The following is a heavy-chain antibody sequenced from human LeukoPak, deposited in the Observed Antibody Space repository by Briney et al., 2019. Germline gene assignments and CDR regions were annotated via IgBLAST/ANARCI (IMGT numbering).Heavy chain of an antibody. J-gene: IGHJ6*02. CDR1: GGTFSSYA. CDR2: IIPILGIA. CDR3: ARGDTVLPGMDV. V-gene: IGHV1-69*04. D-gene: IGHD4-11*01. Sequence: GASVKVSCKASGGTFSSYAISWVRQAPGQGLEWMGRIIPILGIANYAQKFQGRATITADKSTSTAYMELSSLRSEDTAVYYCARGDTVLPGMDVWGQGTTVTVSS.